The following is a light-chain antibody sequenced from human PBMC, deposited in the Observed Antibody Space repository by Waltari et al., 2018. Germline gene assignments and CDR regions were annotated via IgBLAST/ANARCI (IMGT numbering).Light chain of an antibody. CDR1: QGITSS. Sequence: DIQLTQSPASLSASVGDRVTISCRASQGITSSLAWYQQQPGKAPKLLVCAASRLQSGVPSRFSGSGSGTQYTLTISNLQPEDFATYYCQQYSSTLLITFGGGTKVEIK. J-gene: IGKJ4*01. CDR3: QQYSSTLLIT. CDR2: AAS. V-gene: IGKV1-NL1*01.